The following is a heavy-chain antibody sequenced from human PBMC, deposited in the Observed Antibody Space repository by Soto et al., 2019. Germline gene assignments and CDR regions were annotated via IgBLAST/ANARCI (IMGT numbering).Heavy chain of an antibody. CDR3: ARGGPQVVHNWVDP. J-gene: IGHJ5*02. CDR2: IDPTDSYT. D-gene: IGHD2-15*01. V-gene: IGHV5-10-1*01. Sequence: EVKLVQSGAEVKKPGESPRISCKGSGYTFTSYWINWVRQMPGKGLEWMGRIDPTDSYTNYNPSFQGHVTISADKSLSTAYLQWDSLRASDTATYYCARGGPQVVHNWVDPWGQGTLVTVSS. CDR1: GYTFTSYW.